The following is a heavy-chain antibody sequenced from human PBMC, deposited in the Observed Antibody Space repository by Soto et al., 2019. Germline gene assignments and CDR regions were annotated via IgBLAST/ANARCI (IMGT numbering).Heavy chain of an antibody. Sequence: EVQLLDSGGGLVQPGGSLRLSCAASGFTFSNYAMNWVRQAPGKGLEWVLGISGGGDSTYYADSVKGRFTISRDNSKNTLFLQMNSLRAEDTAVYYCAKERLARGFDYCGQGTLVTVS. J-gene: IGHJ4*02. V-gene: IGHV3-23*01. CDR2: ISGGGDST. CDR3: AKERLARGFDY. CDR1: GFTFSNYA.